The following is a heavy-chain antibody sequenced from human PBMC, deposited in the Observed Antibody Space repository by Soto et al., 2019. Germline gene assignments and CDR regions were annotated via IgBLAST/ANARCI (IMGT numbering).Heavy chain of an antibody. J-gene: IGHJ4*02. CDR1: GYSFTTSW. D-gene: IGHD2-21*01. CDR2: IYPGDSDT. V-gene: IGHV5-51*01. CDR3: ARRLSAIEGFDY. Sequence: GESLKISCQGSGYSFTTSWTGWVRQMPGKGLEWMGLIYPGDSDTRYSPSFQGQVTITVDKSINTAYLQWSGLKASDTAIYYCARRLSAIEGFDYWGQGTVVTVSS.